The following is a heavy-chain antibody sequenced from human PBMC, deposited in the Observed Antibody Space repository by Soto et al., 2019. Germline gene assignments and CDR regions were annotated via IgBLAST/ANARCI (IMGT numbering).Heavy chain of an antibody. J-gene: IGHJ6*02. D-gene: IGHD6-19*01. V-gene: IGHV6-1*01. CDR1: GDSVSSNSAA. CDR3: ARVRYSSGGYYYYGMGV. CDR2: TYYRSKWYN. Sequence: SQTLSLTCAISGDSVSSNSAAWNWIRQSPSRGLEWLGRTYYRSKWYNEYAVSVKSRITINPDTAKNQFSLQVNSVTPEDTAVYYCARVRYSSGGYYYYGMGVWGQGTTVTSP.